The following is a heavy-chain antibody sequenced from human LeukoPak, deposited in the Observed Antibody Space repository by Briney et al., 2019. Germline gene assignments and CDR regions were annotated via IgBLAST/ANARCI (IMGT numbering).Heavy chain of an antibody. CDR3: ARDVLWFGEYYFDY. V-gene: IGHV3-7*01. Sequence: CLRPSCAASASSFGSNWIRCVRQDAGNGREWVTNIKQDGSEKYYVDSVKGRFTISRDNAKNSLYLQMNSLRAEDTAVYYCARDVLWFGEYYFDYWGQETLVTVSS. J-gene: IGHJ4*02. CDR2: IKQDGSEK. D-gene: IGHD3-10*01. CDR1: ASSFGSNW.